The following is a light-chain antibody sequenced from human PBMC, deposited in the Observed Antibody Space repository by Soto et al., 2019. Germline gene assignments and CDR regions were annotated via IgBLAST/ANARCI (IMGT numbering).Light chain of an antibody. Sequence: QSVLTQPPSASGTPGQRVTISCSGSSSNIGNNYVYWYQHLPETAPKLLIYSNTQRPSGVPDRFSASKSGSSASPAISGLRSEDEADYYCAAWDDSLNMVFGGGTKLTVL. V-gene: IGLV1-47*02. CDR2: SNT. J-gene: IGLJ2*01. CDR1: SSNIGNNY. CDR3: AAWDDSLNMV.